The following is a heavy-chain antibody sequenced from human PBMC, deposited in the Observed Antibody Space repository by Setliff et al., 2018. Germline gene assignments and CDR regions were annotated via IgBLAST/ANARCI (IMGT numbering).Heavy chain of an antibody. Sequence: ASVKVSCKASGYRFSTYGISWVRQAPGHGLEWMGWISNYNDITNYAQRFQGRVTMTTDTSTSAAYMELRSLRSDDTAVYYCAISTLSICSGGSCPNAFDVWGRGTMVTVSS. CDR2: ISNYNDIT. V-gene: IGHV1-18*01. D-gene: IGHD2-15*01. CDR1: GYRFSTYG. J-gene: IGHJ3*01. CDR3: AISTLSICSGGSCPNAFDV.